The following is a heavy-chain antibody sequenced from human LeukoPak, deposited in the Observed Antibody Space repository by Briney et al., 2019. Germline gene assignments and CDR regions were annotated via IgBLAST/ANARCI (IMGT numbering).Heavy chain of an antibody. CDR3: TKQFCGSRAACAGGSYYYF. V-gene: IGHV3-13*01. Sequence: GGSLRLSCAASGFTFSKDDFHWVRHAPGKGLEWVAAIGVTGDTYYADSVKGRFTISREDAANSLYLQMRRLGAGDTALYYCTKQFCGSRAACAGGSYYYFCGGGALVTVSS. CDR1: GFTFSKDD. CDR2: IGVTGDT. J-gene: IGHJ2*01. D-gene: IGHD2-15*01.